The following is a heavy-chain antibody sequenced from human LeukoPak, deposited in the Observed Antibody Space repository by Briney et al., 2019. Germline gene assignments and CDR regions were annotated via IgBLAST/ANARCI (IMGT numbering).Heavy chain of an antibody. V-gene: IGHV4-34*01. CDR2: INHSGST. CDR3: ARGGIYYDSSGLNWFDP. J-gene: IGHJ5*02. Sequence: PSETLSLTCAVYGGSFSGYYWSWIRQPPGKGLEWIGEINHSGSTNYNPSLKSRVTISVDTSKNQFSLKLSSVTAADTAVYYCARGGIYYDSSGLNWFDPWGQGTLVTVSS. CDR1: GGSFSGYY. D-gene: IGHD3-22*01.